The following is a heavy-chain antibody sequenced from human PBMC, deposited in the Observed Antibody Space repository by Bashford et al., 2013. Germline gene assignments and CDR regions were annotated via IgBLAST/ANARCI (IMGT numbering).Heavy chain of an antibody. J-gene: IGHJ4*02. V-gene: IGHV3-21*06. D-gene: IGHD3-3*01. CDR3: ALLRTGAIFGVEIDY. Sequence: VTISRDNAKNSLFLQMNSLRAEDTAVYYCALLRTGAIFGVEIDYWGQGTLVTVSS.